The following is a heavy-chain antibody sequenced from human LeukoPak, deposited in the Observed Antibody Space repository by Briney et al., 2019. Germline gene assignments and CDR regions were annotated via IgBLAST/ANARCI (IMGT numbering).Heavy chain of an antibody. CDR1: GGSISGYY. J-gene: IGHJ4*02. D-gene: IGHD6-19*01. CDR3: ARTDGYRSGWYRFDY. CDR2: INYSGST. V-gene: IGHV4-59*01. Sequence: SETLSLTCTVSGGSISGYYWSWIQQPPGKGLEWIGFINYSGSTNYNPSFKSRVTLSVVTSKNQFSLRLGSVTAADTAVYYCARTDGYRSGWYRFDYWGQGTLVTVSS.